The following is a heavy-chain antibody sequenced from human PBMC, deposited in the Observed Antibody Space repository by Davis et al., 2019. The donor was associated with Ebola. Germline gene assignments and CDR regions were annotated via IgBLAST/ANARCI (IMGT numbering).Heavy chain of an antibody. CDR1: GFTFSSYA. CDR3: AKGGNSYSGWYNNFFDY. CDR2: IWYDGSNK. Sequence: GESLKISCAASGFTFSSYAMHWVRQAPGKGLEWVAVIWYDGSNKYYADSVKGRFTISRDNSKNTLYLQMNSLRAEDTALYYCAKGGNSYSGWYNNFFDYWGQGTLVTVSS. V-gene: IGHV3-30*02. D-gene: IGHD6-19*01. J-gene: IGHJ4*02.